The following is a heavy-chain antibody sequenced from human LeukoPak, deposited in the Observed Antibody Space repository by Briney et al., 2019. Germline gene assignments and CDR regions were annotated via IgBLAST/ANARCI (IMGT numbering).Heavy chain of an antibody. V-gene: IGHV3-15*01. J-gene: IGHJ4*01. CDR2: IKSKTDGGAT. D-gene: IGHD5-24*01. CDR1: GFTFSSYS. Sequence: GGSLRLSCAASGFTFSSYSMHWVRQAPGKGLEWVGRIKSKTDGGATDYAAPVKGRFTISRDDSKNTLYLQMNSLKTEDTAVYYCTTDPQRDYFFDYWGHGTLVTVSS. CDR3: TTDPQRDYFFDY.